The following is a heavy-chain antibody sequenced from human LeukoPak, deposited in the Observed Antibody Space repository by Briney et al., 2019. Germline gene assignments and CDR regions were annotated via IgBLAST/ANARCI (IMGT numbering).Heavy chain of an antibody. D-gene: IGHD1-26*01. V-gene: IGHV4-34*01. Sequence: SETLSLTRAVYGGSFSDYYWTWIRQPPGKGLEWIGEINHSGSTNYKPSLKSRVTISVDTSKNQFSLKLTSVTAADTAVYYCARVVGRYYKVDFWGRGTPVTVSP. CDR1: GGSFSDYY. CDR3: ARVVGRYYKVDF. CDR2: INHSGST. J-gene: IGHJ4*02.